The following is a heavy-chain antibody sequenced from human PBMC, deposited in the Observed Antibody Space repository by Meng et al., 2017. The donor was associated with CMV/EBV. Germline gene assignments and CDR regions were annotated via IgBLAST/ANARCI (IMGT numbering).Heavy chain of an antibody. CDR2: INHSGST. J-gene: IGHJ2*01. CDR1: SFRGYY. Sequence: SFRGYYWRWLRQPPGKGLEWIGEINHSGSTNYNPSLKSRVTISVDTSKNQFSLKLSSVTAADTAVYYCARGRYCSSTSCPRGYFDLWGRGTLVTVSS. CDR3: ARGRYCSSTSCPRGYFDL. V-gene: IGHV4-34*01. D-gene: IGHD2-2*01.